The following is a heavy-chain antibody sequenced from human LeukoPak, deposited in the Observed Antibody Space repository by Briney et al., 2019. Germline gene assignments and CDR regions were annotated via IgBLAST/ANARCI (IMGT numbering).Heavy chain of an antibody. CDR3: ARHVLPSLWFGEAFDY. V-gene: IGHV4-39*01. CDR1: GGSISSSSYY. D-gene: IGHD3-10*01. Sequence: SETLSLTCTVSGGSISSSSYYWGWIRQPPGKGLEWIGSIYYSGSTYYNPSLKSRVTISVDTSKNQFSLKLSSVTAADTAVYYCARHVLPSLWFGEAFDYWGQGTLVTVSS. CDR2: IYYSGST. J-gene: IGHJ4*02.